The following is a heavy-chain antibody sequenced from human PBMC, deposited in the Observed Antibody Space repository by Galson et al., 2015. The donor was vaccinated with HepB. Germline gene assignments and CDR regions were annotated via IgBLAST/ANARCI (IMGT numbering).Heavy chain of an antibody. Sequence: SVKVSCKASGGTFSSYAISWVRQAPGQGLEWMGGIIPIFGTANYAQKYQGRVTITADESTSTAYMELSSLRSEDTAVYYCARGADRAYYYDSSGYSSSLSALYYYGMDVWGQGTTVTVSS. D-gene: IGHD3-22*01. CDR2: IIPIFGTA. V-gene: IGHV1-69*13. CDR1: GGTFSSYA. CDR3: ARGADRAYYYDSSGYSSSLSALYYYGMDV. J-gene: IGHJ6*02.